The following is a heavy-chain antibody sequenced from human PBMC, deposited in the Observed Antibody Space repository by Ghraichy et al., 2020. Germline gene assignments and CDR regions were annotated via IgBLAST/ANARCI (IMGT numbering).Heavy chain of an antibody. CDR1: GGSISSYY. CDR2: IYYSGST. Sequence: SETLSLTCTVSGGSISSYYWSWIRQPPGKGLEWIGYIYYSGSTNYNPSLKSRVTISVDTSKNQFSLKLSSVTAADTAVYYCARAGIAAAGDGGEYYYYGMDVWCQGTTVTVSS. J-gene: IGHJ6*02. CDR3: ARAGIAAAGDGGEYYYYGMDV. V-gene: IGHV4-59*01. D-gene: IGHD6-13*01.